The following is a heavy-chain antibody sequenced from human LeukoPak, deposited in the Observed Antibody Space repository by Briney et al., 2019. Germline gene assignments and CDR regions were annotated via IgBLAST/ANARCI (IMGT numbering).Heavy chain of an antibody. CDR1: GYSISSGYY. CDR3: ARHRTIYYDSSGYWV. CDR2: MYYSGST. Sequence: SETLSLTCTVSGYSISSGYYWGWIRQPPGKGLEWIGSMYYSGSTYYNPSLKSRVTISVDTSKNQFSLKLSSATAADTAVYYCARHRTIYYDSSGYWVWGQGTLVTVSS. D-gene: IGHD3-22*01. J-gene: IGHJ4*02. V-gene: IGHV4-38-2*02.